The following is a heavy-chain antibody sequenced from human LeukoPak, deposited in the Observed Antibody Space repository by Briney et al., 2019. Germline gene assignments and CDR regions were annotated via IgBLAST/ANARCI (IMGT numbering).Heavy chain of an antibody. CDR2: INAGNGNT. D-gene: IGHD5-12*01. J-gene: IGHJ3*02. Sequence: XSVTXSXXASGYTFTIYAMHWGRQAPGQRREWMGWINAGNGNTKYSQKLQGRVTITRDTSASTAYMELSSLRSEDTAVYYCATGSGYEEGAFDIWGQGTLVTVSS. V-gene: IGHV1-3*01. CDR1: GYTFTIYA. CDR3: ATGSGYEEGAFDI.